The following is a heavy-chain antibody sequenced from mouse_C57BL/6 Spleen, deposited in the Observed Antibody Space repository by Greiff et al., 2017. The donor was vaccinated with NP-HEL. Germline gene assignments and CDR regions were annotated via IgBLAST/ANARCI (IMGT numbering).Heavy chain of an antibody. D-gene: IGHD2-4*01. CDR3: ARRLRQDWYFDV. J-gene: IGHJ1*03. Sequence: DVMLVESGGGLVKPGGSLKLSCAASGFTFSSYTMSWVRQTPEKRLEWVATISGGGGNTYYPDSVKGRFTISRDNAKNTLYLQMSSLRAEDTALYYCARRLRQDWYFDVWGTGTTVTVSS. CDR1: GFTFSSYT. CDR2: ISGGGGNT. V-gene: IGHV5-9*01.